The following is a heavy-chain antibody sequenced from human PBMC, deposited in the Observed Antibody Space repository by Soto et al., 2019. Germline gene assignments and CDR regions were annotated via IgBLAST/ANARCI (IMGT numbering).Heavy chain of an antibody. Sequence: ASVKVSCKTSGYTFKTYGITWVRQAPGQGLEWMGWIIVHNGNTHYADSGKGRFTISRDNSKNTLFLQMNSLRADDTAVYYCAKDQASGQGSFDSWGQGTLVTVSS. CDR2: IIVHNGNT. J-gene: IGHJ4*02. CDR3: AKDQASGQGSFDS. CDR1: GYTFKTYG. D-gene: IGHD2-15*01. V-gene: IGHV1-18*04.